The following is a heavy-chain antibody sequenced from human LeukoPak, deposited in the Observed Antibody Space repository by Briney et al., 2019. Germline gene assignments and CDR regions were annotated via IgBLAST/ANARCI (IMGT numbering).Heavy chain of an antibody. Sequence: PGGSLRLSCAASGFTFSSYWMNWARQAPGKGLEGVASINHNGNVNYYVDSVKGRFTISRDNAKNSLYLQMSNLRAEDTAVYFCARGAGLAVWGQGATVTVSS. D-gene: IGHD3-16*01. CDR2: INHNGNVN. CDR3: ARGAGLAV. CDR1: GFTFSSYW. V-gene: IGHV3-7*03. J-gene: IGHJ6*02.